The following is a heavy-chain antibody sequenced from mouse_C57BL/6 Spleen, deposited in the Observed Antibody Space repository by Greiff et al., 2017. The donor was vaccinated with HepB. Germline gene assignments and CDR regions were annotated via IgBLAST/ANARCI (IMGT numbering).Heavy chain of an antibody. D-gene: IGHD1-1*01. CDR1: GFSLTSYG. CDR3: ASHYYGSSHYYAMDY. J-gene: IGHJ4*01. V-gene: IGHV2-2*01. Sequence: VKLQESGPGLVQPSQSLSITCTVSGFSLTSYGVHWVRQSPGKGLEWLGVIWSGGSTDYNAAFISRLSISKDNSKSQVFFKMNSLQADDTAIYYCASHYYGSSHYYAMDYWGQGTSVTVSS. CDR2: IWSGGST.